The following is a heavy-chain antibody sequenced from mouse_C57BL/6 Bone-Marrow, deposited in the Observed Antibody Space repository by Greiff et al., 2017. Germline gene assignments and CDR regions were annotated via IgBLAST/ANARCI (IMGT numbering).Heavy chain of an antibody. V-gene: IGHV1-69*01. CDR1: GYTFTSYW. CDR3: ARDYYGSSYGDY. D-gene: IGHD1-1*01. Sequence: QVQLKQPGAELVMPGASVKLSCKASGYTFTSYWMHWVKQRPGQGLEWIGEIDPSDSYTNYNQKFKGKSTLTVDKSSSTAYMQLSSLTSEDAAVYYCARDYYGSSYGDYWGQGTTLTVSS. CDR2: IDPSDSYT. J-gene: IGHJ2*01.